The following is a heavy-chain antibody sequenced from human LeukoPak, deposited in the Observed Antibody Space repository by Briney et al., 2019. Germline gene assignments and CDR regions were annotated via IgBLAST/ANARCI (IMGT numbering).Heavy chain of an antibody. CDR2: ISSSSTYT. CDR3: ARGYSETYRLDY. Sequence: PGGSLRLSYAASGFTFSCYTLTWVRQDPANGLPWVSSISSSSTYTYYADSVKGRFTISKDNAKNSLYLQMNSLRAEDTAVYYCARGYSETYRLDYWGRGTLVTVSS. CDR1: GFTFSCYT. D-gene: IGHD1-26*01. V-gene: IGHV3-21*01. J-gene: IGHJ4*02.